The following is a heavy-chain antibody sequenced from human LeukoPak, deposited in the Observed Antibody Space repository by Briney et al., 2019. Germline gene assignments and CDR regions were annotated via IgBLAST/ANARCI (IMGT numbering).Heavy chain of an antibody. J-gene: IGHJ4*02. CDR2: INPNSGGT. CDR3: ARDSSGYPYDY. CDR1: GYTLTELS. V-gene: IGHV1-2*02. Sequence: RASVTVSCKVSGYTLTELSMHWVRQAPGQGLEWMGWINPNSGGTNYAQKFQGRVTMTRDTSISTAYMELSRLRSDDTAVYYCARDSSGYPYDYWGQGTLVTVSS. D-gene: IGHD5-12*01.